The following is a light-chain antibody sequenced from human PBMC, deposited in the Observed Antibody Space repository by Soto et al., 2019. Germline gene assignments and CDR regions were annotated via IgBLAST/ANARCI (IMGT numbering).Light chain of an antibody. Sequence: DIQMTQSPWSRSASVGDTVPITCQASQDITNYLNWYKQKPGKAPKILISDDYTLETGVTSRFSGSGSGKDFALTISSLQHEDIETYYCKNYDNLPLNVGNGQRLAIK. CDR2: DDY. CDR3: KNYDNLPLN. CDR1: QDITNY. J-gene: IGKJ5*01. V-gene: IGKV1-33*01.